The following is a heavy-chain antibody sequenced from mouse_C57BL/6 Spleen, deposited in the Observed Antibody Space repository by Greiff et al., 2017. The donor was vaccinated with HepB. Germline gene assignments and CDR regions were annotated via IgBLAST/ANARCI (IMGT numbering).Heavy chain of an antibody. Sequence: VQLQQSGPELVKPGDSVKISCKASGYSFTGYFMNWVMQSHGKSLEWIGRINPYNGDTFYNQKFKGKATLTVDKSSSTAHMELRSLTSEDSAVYDCARKSPDGSFAYWGQGTLVTVSA. CDR2: INPYNGDT. J-gene: IGHJ3*01. V-gene: IGHV1-20*01. CDR1: GYSFTGYF. CDR3: ARKSPDGSFAY.